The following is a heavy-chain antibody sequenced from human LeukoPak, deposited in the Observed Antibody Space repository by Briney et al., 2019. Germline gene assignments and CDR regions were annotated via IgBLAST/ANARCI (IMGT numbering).Heavy chain of an antibody. CDR1: GGSISSGGYY. Sequence: SQTLSLTCTVSGGSISSGGYYWSWIRQHPGKGLEWIGYIYYSGSTYYNPSLKSRVTISVDTSKNQFSLKLSSVTAAATAVYYCARGEDCTNGVCYTSWFDPWGQGTLVTVSS. V-gene: IGHV4-31*03. CDR3: ARGEDCTNGVCYTSWFDP. CDR2: IYYSGST. D-gene: IGHD2-8*01. J-gene: IGHJ5*02.